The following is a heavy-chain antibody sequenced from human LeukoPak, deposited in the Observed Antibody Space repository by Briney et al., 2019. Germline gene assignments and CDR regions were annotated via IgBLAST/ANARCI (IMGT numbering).Heavy chain of an antibody. D-gene: IGHD2-2*01. V-gene: IGHV4-59*01. CDR2: IYYSGST. CDR3: ARSVLCSTSCSEFDP. Sequence: SETLSLTCTVSGGSISSYYWSWIRQPPGKGLEWIGYIYYSGSTNYNPSLKSRVTISVDTSKNQFSLKLSSVTAADTAVYYCARSVLCSTSCSEFDPWGQGTLVTVSS. J-gene: IGHJ5*02. CDR1: GGSISSYY.